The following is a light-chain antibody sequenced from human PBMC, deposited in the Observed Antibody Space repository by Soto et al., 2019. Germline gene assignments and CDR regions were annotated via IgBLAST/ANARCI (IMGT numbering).Light chain of an antibody. CDR2: GAS. Sequence: DIQVTQSPSSLSASVGDSVTITCRASQRISKYLNWYQQKPGKAPKLLIHGASTLESGVPSRFSGSGSGTDFTLSIGSLQAEDFATYYCQQGYTTPLTFGGGTKLEIK. V-gene: IGKV1-39*01. CDR1: QRISKY. CDR3: QQGYTTPLT. J-gene: IGKJ4*01.